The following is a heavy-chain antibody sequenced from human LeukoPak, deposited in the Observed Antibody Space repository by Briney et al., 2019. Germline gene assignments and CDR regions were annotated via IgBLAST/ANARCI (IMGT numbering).Heavy chain of an antibody. CDR2: ISSDSSVM. CDR1: GFSFSSYS. J-gene: IGHJ4*02. V-gene: IGHV3-48*01. Sequence: GGSLRLSCAASGFSFSSYSMNWVRQAPGMGLEWVSYISSDSSVMHYGDAVKGRFAISRDNAKNSLYLQMNSLRAEDTAVYYCARKSGRSDSPFEYWAQGPLVTVSS. D-gene: IGHD2-15*01. CDR3: ARKSGRSDSPFEY.